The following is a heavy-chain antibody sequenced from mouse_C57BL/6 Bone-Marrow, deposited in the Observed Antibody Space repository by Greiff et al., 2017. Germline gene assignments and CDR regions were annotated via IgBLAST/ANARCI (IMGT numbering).Heavy chain of an antibody. D-gene: IGHD2-1*01. J-gene: IGHJ4*01. CDR2: INPNNGGT. Sequence: EVQLVESGPELVKPGASVKMSCKASGYTFTDYNMHWVKQSHGKSLEWIGYINPNNGGTSYNQKFKGKATLTVYKSYSTAYMELRSLTSEDSAVYYFANVLLCVQRYYYAMDYWGQGTSVTVSS. V-gene: IGHV1-22*01. CDR1: GYTFTDYN. CDR3: ANVLLCVQRYYYAMDY.